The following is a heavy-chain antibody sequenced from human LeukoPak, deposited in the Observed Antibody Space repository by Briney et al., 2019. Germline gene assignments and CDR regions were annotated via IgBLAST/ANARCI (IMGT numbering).Heavy chain of an antibody. CDR3: AREGYGSGSSHFMDV. Sequence: PSETLSLTCTVSGVPITSHFWTWIRQAPGKGLEWIGYIYYIGTTNYNPSLKSRATMSVDMSKNQFSLKLTSVTAADTAVYYCAREGYGSGSSHFMDVWGTGTTVTVSS. D-gene: IGHD3-10*01. V-gene: IGHV4-59*11. CDR1: GVPITSHF. J-gene: IGHJ6*03. CDR2: IYYIGTT.